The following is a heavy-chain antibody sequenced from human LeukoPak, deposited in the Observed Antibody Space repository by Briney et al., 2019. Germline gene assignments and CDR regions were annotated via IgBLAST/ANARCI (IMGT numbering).Heavy chain of an antibody. V-gene: IGHV4-39*07. CDR3: ARDGPRGAY. Sequence: SETLSLTCTVSGGSISSSSYYWGWIRQPPGKGLEWIGSIYYSGSTYYNPSLKSRVTISVDTSKNQFSLKLGSVTAADTAVYYCARDGPRGAYWGQGTLVTVSS. J-gene: IGHJ4*02. D-gene: IGHD3-10*01. CDR1: GGSISSSSYY. CDR2: IYYSGST.